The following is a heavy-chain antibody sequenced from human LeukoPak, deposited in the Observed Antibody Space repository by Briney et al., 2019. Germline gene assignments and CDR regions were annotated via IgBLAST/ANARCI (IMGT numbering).Heavy chain of an antibody. J-gene: IGHJ4*02. Sequence: GRSLRLSCAASGFTFSSYAMSWVRQAPGKGLEWVSAISGSGGSTYYADSVKGRFTISRDNSKNTLYLQMNSLRAEDTAVYYCAKVTGLYSSSSVDYFDYWGQGTLVTVSS. CDR3: AKVTGLYSSSSVDYFDY. D-gene: IGHD6-6*01. V-gene: IGHV3-23*01. CDR2: ISGSGGST. CDR1: GFTFSSYA.